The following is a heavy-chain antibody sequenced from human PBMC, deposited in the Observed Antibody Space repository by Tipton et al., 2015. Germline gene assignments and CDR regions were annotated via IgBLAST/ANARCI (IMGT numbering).Heavy chain of an antibody. CDR3: ARARGRHGGLFDS. V-gene: IGHV4-59*01. D-gene: IGHD4-23*01. CDR1: GGSISNYY. CDR2: IYYTGTS. Sequence: TLSLTCTVSGGSISNYYWGWIRQPPGKGLEWIGYIYYTGTSNYNASLRSRVTISLDTSKKQFSLKLTSVTAADTAVYYCARARGRHGGLFDSWGQGTLVTVSS. J-gene: IGHJ4*02.